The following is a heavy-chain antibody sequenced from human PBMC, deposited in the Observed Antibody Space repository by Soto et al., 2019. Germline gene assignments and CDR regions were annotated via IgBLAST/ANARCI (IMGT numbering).Heavy chain of an antibody. CDR2: ISGTSGTG. V-gene: IGHV3-9*01. J-gene: IGHJ4*02. CDR1: GLIFDDFA. CDR3: TTDRAPSLEWGVDS. D-gene: IGHD1-26*01. Sequence: EAQLVESGGATVQPGWSLRLSCVGSGLIFDDFAMHWDRQSPGKGLEWVSGISGTSGTGTSADSVRGRFTISRENSEKERYVHMNNLRPEDTPFYFCTTDRAPSLEWGVDSWGPGTLVIVSS.